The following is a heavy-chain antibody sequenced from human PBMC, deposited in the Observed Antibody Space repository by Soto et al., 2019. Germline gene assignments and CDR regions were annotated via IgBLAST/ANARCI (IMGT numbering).Heavy chain of an antibody. CDR1: GFTFSSYG. Sequence: QVRLVESGGGVVQPGRSLRLSCAASGFTFSSYGMHWVRQAPGKGLEWVAVIWYDGSNKYYADSVKGRFTISRDNSKNTLYLQMNSLRAEDTAVYYCARERGGFTNWYFDLWGRGTLVTVSS. V-gene: IGHV3-33*01. CDR3: ARERGGFTNWYFDL. J-gene: IGHJ2*01. CDR2: IWYDGSNK. D-gene: IGHD1-1*01.